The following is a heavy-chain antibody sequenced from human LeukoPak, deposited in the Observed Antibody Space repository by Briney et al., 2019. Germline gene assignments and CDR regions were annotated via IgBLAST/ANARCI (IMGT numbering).Heavy chain of an antibody. V-gene: IGHV4-34*01. CDR2: INHTGTT. CDR1: GGSFNTYY. J-gene: IGHJ6*03. D-gene: IGHD1/OR15-1a*01. Sequence: SETLSLPCAVSGGSFNTYYWNWIRQSPGKGLEWIGEINHTGTTNYNPSLKSRFTISVDTSKNQFSLKLTSVTAADTAVYYCARGAADRNNYYYYIDVWGKGTTVTVSS. CDR3: ARGAADRNNYYYYIDV.